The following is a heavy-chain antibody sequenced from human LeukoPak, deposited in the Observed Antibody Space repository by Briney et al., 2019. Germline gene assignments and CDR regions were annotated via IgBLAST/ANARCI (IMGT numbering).Heavy chain of an antibody. CDR3: ARDGPRISSTDYYYGMDV. CDR1: GFTFSSYE. CDR2: ISSSGSTI. D-gene: IGHD2/OR15-2a*01. V-gene: IGHV3-48*03. Sequence: GGSLRLSCAASGFTFSSYEMNWVRQAPGKGLEWVSYISSSGSTIYYADSVKGRFTISRDNAKNSLYLQMNSLRAEDTAVYYCARDGPRISSTDYYYGMDVWGKGTTATVSS. J-gene: IGHJ6*04.